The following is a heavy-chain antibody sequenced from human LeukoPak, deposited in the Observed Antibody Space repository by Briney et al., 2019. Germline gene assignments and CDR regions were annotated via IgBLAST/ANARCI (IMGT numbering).Heavy chain of an antibody. CDR1: GYTFTGCY. CDR2: INPNSGGT. CDR3: ARGPLGSGGSRRLDY. V-gene: IGHV1-2*02. D-gene: IGHD2-15*01. Sequence: ASVKVSCKASGYTFTGCYMHWVRQAPGQGLEWMGWINPNSGGTNYAQKFQGRVTMTRDTSISTAYMELSRLRSDDTAVYYCARGPLGSGGSRRLDYWGQGTLVTVSS. J-gene: IGHJ4*02.